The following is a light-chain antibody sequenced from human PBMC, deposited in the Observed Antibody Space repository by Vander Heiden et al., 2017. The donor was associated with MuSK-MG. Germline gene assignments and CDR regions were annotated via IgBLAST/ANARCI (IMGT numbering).Light chain of an antibody. CDR3: QQDNHWPALT. CDR1: QSLASN. V-gene: IGKV3-15*01. Sequence: VMTQSPGTLSVSPGERATLSCSASQSLASNVAGYQQNPGQAPRLLIYHASTRAAGVPPRFSGSGSGTDFTRTISGLQSEDVADYFCQQDNHWPALTFGGGTKVEIK. J-gene: IGKJ4*01. CDR2: HAS.